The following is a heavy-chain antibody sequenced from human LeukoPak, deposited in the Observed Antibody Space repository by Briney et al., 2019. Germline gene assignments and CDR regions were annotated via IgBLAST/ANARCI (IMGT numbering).Heavy chain of an antibody. CDR3: ARQDTAMVKGWFDP. V-gene: IGHV4-39*01. D-gene: IGHD5-18*01. J-gene: IGHJ5*02. CDR1: GGSISSGSYY. CDR2: INHSGNT. Sequence: SQTLSLTCTVSGGSISSGSYYWGWIRQPPGRGLEWIGSINHSGNTYCNPSLKSRVAISIDTSKNDFSLKVTSVTAADTAVYFCARQDTAMVKGWFDPWGQGTLVTVSS.